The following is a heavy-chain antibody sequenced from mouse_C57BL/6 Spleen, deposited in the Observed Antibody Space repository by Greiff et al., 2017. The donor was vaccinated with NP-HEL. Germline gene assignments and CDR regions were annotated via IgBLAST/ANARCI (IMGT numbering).Heavy chain of an antibody. CDR3: ARDQDYDAMDY. Sequence: EVKVVESGGGLVKPGGSLKLSCAASGFTFSSYAVSWVRQTPEKRLEWVATISDGGSYTYYPDNVKGRFTISRDNAKNNLYLQMSHLKSEDTAMYYCARDQDYDAMDYWGQGTSVTVSS. CDR1: GFTFSSYA. V-gene: IGHV5-4*01. J-gene: IGHJ4*01. CDR2: ISDGGSYT. D-gene: IGHD3-2*02.